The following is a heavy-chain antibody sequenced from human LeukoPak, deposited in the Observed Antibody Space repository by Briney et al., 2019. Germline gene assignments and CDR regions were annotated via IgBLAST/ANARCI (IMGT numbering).Heavy chain of an antibody. CDR1: GFTFSSCC. Sequence: PGGSLRLSCAASGFTFSSCCMHWVRQAPGKGLVWVSLINSDGSSTSYAASVKGRFTISRDNAKNTLYLQMNSLRAEDTAVYYCARFYCSSTSCLEDYWGQGTLVTVSS. D-gene: IGHD2-2*01. CDR2: INSDGSST. CDR3: ARFYCSSTSCLEDY. J-gene: IGHJ4*02. V-gene: IGHV3-74*01.